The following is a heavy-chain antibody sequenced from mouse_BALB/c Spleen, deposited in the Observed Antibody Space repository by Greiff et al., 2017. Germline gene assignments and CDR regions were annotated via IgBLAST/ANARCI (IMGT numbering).Heavy chain of an antibody. V-gene: IGHV5-17*02. Sequence: EVKLVESGGGLVQPGGSRKLSCAASGFTFSSFGMHWVRQAPEKGLEWVAYISSGSSTIYYADTVKGRFTISRDNPKNTLFLQMTSLRSEDTAMYYCARLDPFYAMDYWGQGTSVTVSS. J-gene: IGHJ4*01. CDR2: ISSGSSTI. CDR3: ARLDPFYAMDY. CDR1: GFTFSSFG.